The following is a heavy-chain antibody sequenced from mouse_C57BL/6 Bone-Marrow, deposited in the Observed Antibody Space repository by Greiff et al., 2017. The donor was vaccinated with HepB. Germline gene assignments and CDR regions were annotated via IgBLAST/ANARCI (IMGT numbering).Heavy chain of an antibody. CDR1: GFTFSSYA. CDR2: ISSGGDYI. CDR3: TRDPSYSNYCYYAMDY. Sequence: EVHLVESGEGLVKPGGSLKLSCAASGFTFSSYAMSWVRQTPEKRLEWVAYISSGGDYIYYADTVKGRFTISRDNARNTLYLQMSSLKSEDTAMYYCTRDPSYSNYCYYAMDYWGQGTSVTVSS. D-gene: IGHD2-5*01. V-gene: IGHV5-9-1*02. J-gene: IGHJ4*01.